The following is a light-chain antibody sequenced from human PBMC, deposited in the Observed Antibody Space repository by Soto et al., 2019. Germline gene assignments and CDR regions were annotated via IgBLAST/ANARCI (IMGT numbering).Light chain of an antibody. V-gene: IGLV2-14*01. CDR1: SSDIGDYDF. J-gene: IGLJ1*01. Sequence: QSALAQPASVSGSPGQSITISCTGSSSDIGDYDFVSWYQQHPGKAPKLMIYEVSNRPSGVSTRFSASKSGNTASLTISGLQAEDEATYYCSSYTSTTNIYVFGGGTKVTVL. CDR2: EVS. CDR3: SSYTSTTNIYV.